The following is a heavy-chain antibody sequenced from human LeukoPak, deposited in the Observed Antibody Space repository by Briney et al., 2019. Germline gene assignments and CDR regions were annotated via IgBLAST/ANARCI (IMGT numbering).Heavy chain of an antibody. J-gene: IGHJ4*02. D-gene: IGHD3-10*01. CDR3: ARDVGRGSYYGSGSYSDY. Sequence: GGSLRLSCAASGFTFSTYAMSWVRQAPGKGLEWVSFISGSGGSTYHADSVRGRLTISRDNSKNTLYLQMNSLRAEDTAVYYCARDVGRGSYYGSGSYSDYWGQGTLVTVSS. CDR2: ISGSGGST. V-gene: IGHV3-23*01. CDR1: GFTFSTYA.